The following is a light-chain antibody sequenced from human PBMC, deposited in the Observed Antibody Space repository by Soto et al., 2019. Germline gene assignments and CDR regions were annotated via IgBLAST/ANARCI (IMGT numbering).Light chain of an antibody. Sequence: QSVLTQPPSVSGAPGQRVTISCTGSSSNIGAGYDVHWYQQLPGTAPKLLIYGNSNRPSGVPDRFSGSKSGTSASLAITGLQAEYEADYYCQSYDSSLSGFYVVGTGTKVTVL. J-gene: IGLJ1*01. CDR2: GNS. CDR3: QSYDSSLSGFYV. V-gene: IGLV1-40*01. CDR1: SSNIGAGYD.